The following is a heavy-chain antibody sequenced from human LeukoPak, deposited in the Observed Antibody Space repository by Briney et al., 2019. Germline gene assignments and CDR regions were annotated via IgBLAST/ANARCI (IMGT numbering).Heavy chain of an antibody. V-gene: IGHV4-39*01. D-gene: IGHD3/OR15-3a*01. Sequence: SETLSLTCTVSGGSISSSSYYWGWIRQPPGKGLEWIGSIYYSGSTYYNPSLKSRVTISVETSKNQFSLRLTSVTAADTAVYYCARQTGSGLFILPGGQGTLVTVSS. CDR3: ARQTGSGLFILP. CDR2: IYYSGST. J-gene: IGHJ4*02. CDR1: GGSISSSSYY.